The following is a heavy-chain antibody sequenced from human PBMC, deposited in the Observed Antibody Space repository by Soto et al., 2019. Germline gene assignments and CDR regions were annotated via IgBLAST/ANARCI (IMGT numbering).Heavy chain of an antibody. J-gene: IGHJ4*02. Sequence: GGSLRLSCAASGFTFSSYSMHWVRQAPGKGLEWVAVIWHDGSNKYYADSVKGRFTISRDNSKNTLYLQMNSLRAEDTAVYYCARDAYYYDSSGSFDYWGQGTLVTVSS. CDR2: IWHDGSNK. V-gene: IGHV3-33*08. CDR3: ARDAYYYDSSGSFDY. CDR1: GFTFSSYS. D-gene: IGHD3-22*01.